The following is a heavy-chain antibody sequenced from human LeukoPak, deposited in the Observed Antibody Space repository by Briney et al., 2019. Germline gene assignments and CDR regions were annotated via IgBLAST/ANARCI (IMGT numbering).Heavy chain of an antibody. J-gene: IGHJ3*01. D-gene: IGHD4-17*01. CDR1: GGTISWFY. CDR2: IHYSGTI. CDR3: AKGLPSDYGALDL. Sequence: SETLSLTCTVSGGTISWFYWSWIRQSPGRGLEWIAYIHYSGTINYNPSLKSRVTISLDTSKNQFSLKVSSVTAADTAVYYCAKGLPSDYGALDLWGQGTVVTVSS. V-gene: IGHV4-59*01.